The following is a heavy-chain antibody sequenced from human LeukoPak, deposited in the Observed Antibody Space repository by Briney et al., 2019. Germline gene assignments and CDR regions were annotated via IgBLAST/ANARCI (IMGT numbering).Heavy chain of an antibody. J-gene: IGHJ6*03. Sequence: PGGSLRLSCAASGFTFSSYGMSWVRQAPGKGLEWVSAISGSGGSTYYADSVKGRFTISRDNSKNTLYLQMNSLRAEDTAVYYCAKMIVVYYYMDVWGKGTTVTVSS. CDR3: AKMIVVYYYMDV. CDR2: ISGSGGST. V-gene: IGHV3-23*01. D-gene: IGHD3-22*01. CDR1: GFTFSSYG.